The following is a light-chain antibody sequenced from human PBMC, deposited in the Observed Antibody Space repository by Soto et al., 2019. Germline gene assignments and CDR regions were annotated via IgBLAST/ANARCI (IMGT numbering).Light chain of an antibody. CDR3: QQRSNWPPT. CDR2: DAS. CDR1: QTVRNNY. V-gene: IGKV3D-20*02. J-gene: IGKJ5*01. Sequence: EFVLTQSPGTLPLSPGERATLSCRASQTVRNNYLAWYQQKPGQAPRLLIYDASSRATGIPDRFSGGGSGTDFTLTISRLEPEDFAVYYCQQRSNWPPTFGQGTRLEIK.